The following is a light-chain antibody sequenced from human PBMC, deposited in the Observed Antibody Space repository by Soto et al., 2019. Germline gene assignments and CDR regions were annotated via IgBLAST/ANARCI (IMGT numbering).Light chain of an antibody. CDR2: GAS. V-gene: IGKV3-15*01. CDR1: QSVSSN. Sequence: EIVMTQSPATLSVSPGERATLSCRASQSVSSNLAWYQQKPGQAPRLLVYGASTRATIIPARFSGSRSGTEFTLTISSLQSEEFAVYYCQQYNTWPPTFGQGTRLEIK. CDR3: QQYNTWPPT. J-gene: IGKJ5*01.